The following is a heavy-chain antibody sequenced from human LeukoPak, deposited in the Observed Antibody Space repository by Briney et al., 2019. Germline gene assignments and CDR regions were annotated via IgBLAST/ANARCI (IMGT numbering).Heavy chain of an antibody. CDR2: IIPIFGTA. V-gene: IGHV1-69*15. D-gene: IGHD4-17*01. Sequence: SVKVSCKASGGTFSSYAISWVRQAPGQGLEWMGRIIPIFGTANYAQKFQGRVTITPDESTSTAYMELSILRSEGTGVYYLAKDQRLNYGESRWVFDYWGQGTLVTVSS. CDR3: AKDQRLNYGESRWVFDY. CDR1: GGTFSSYA. J-gene: IGHJ4*02.